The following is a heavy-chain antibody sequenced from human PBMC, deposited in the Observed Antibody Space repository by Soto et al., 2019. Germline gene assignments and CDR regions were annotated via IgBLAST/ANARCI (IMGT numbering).Heavy chain of an antibody. V-gene: IGHV3-48*02. J-gene: IGHJ6*02. CDR1: GFTFSSYS. Sequence: LRLSCAASGFTFSSYSMNWVRQAPGKGLEWVSYISSSSSTIYYADSVKGRFTISRDNAKNSLYLQMNSLRDEDTAVYYCARDQTYYYGSGYGMDVWGQGNTVTVSS. CDR2: ISSSSSTI. D-gene: IGHD3-10*01. CDR3: ARDQTYYYGSGYGMDV.